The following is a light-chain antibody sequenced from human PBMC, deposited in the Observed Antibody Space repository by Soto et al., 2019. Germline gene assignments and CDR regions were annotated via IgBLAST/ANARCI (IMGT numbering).Light chain of an antibody. CDR1: SSDVGSYNL. V-gene: IGLV2-23*02. CDR3: CSYAGSSTLYV. Sequence: QSALTQPASVSGSPGQSISISCTGTSSDVGSYNLVSWYQQHPGKAPKLMIYEVTKRLSGVSNRFSGSKSGNTASLTISGFQAEDEADYYCCSYAGSSTLYVFGIGTKLTVL. J-gene: IGLJ1*01. CDR2: EVT.